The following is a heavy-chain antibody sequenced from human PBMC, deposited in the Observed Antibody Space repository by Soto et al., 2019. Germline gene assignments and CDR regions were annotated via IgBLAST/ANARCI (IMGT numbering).Heavy chain of an antibody. D-gene: IGHD6-13*01. Sequence: QVQLQESGPGLVKPSDTLSLTCAVSGYSISSSNWWGWIRQPPGKGLERIGYIYYSGSTYYNPSLKSRVTMSVDTSKNQFSLKLSSVTAVDTAVYYCARTAGYSSSWFDFDYWGQGTLVTVSS. J-gene: IGHJ4*02. CDR1: GYSISSSNW. V-gene: IGHV4-28*01. CDR3: ARTAGYSSSWFDFDY. CDR2: IYYSGST.